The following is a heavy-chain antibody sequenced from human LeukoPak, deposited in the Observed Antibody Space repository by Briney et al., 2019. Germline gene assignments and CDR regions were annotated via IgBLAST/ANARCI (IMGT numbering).Heavy chain of an antibody. J-gene: IGHJ4*02. Sequence: PGGSLRLSCAASGFTVSSSNMNWVRQAPGKGLEWISVIYSGGSTHYADSVKGRFTISRDNSKNTLFLQMNSLRAEDTAVYYCAKEEQRFDYFDYWGQGTLVTVSS. CDR1: GFTVSSSN. V-gene: IGHV3-53*01. CDR3: AKEEQRFDYFDY. CDR2: IYSGGST. D-gene: IGHD1/OR15-1a*01.